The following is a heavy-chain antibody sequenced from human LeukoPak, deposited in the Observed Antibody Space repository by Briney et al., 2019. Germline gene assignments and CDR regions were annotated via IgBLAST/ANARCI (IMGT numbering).Heavy chain of an antibody. D-gene: IGHD3-22*01. CDR3: ARTRYYYDSSGYSYYFDY. CDR2: FYYSGST. Sequence: PSQTLSLTRTVSGGSINSGSYYWSWIRQNPGKGLEWIGYFYYSGSTYYNPSLKSQVTISVDTSKNQFSLKLTSVTAADTAVYYCARTRYYYDSSGYSYYFDYWGQGTLGTVSS. V-gene: IGHV4-31*01. CDR1: GGSINSGSYY. J-gene: IGHJ4*02.